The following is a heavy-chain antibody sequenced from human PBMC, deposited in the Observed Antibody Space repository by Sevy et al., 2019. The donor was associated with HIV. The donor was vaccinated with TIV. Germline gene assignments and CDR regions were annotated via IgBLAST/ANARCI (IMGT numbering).Heavy chain of an antibody. V-gene: IGHV3-30*04. CDR1: GFTFPIYS. Sequence: GGSLRLSCVASGFTFPIYSVLWVRQAPGKGLEWLTLISYDGNYKYYADSAKGRFTISRDNAKNSLYLQMNSLRDEDTAVYYCAREAYYYDSREENWFDPWGQGTLVTVSS. CDR3: AREAYYYDSREENWFDP. D-gene: IGHD3-22*01. J-gene: IGHJ5*02. CDR2: ISYDGNYK.